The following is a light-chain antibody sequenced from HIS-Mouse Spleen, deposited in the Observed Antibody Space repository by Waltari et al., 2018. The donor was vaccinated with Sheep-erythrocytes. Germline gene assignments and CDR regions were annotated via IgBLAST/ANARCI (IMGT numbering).Light chain of an antibody. CDR2: DVS. J-gene: IGLJ1*01. Sequence: QSALTQPRSVSGSPGQSVTISCTGTSSDVGGYNYVSWYQQHPGKAPKLMIYDVSKRPSGVPDRFSGSKSGNTASLTISLLQAEYEADYYRCSYAGSYTYVFGTGTNVTVL. CDR1: SSDVGGYNY. CDR3: CSYAGSYTYV. V-gene: IGLV2-11*01.